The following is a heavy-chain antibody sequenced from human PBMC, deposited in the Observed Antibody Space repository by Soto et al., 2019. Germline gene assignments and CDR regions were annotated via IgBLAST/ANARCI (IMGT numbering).Heavy chain of an antibody. CDR2: INHSGST. V-gene: IGHV4-34*01. J-gene: IGHJ4*02. CDR1: GGSFSGYY. CDR3: ARGGDITAAGTYGY. D-gene: IGHD6-13*01. Sequence: PSETLSLTCAVYGGSFSGYYWSWIRQPPGKGLEWIGEINHSGSTNYNPSLKSRVTISVDTSKNQFSLKLTSVTAADTAVYYCARGGDITAAGTYGYWGQGTLVTVPS.